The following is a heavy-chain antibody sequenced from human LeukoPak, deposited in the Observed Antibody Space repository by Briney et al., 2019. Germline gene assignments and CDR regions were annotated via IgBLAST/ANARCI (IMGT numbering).Heavy chain of an antibody. Sequence: SETLSLTCTASGGSISSYYWRWIRQPAGKGLEWIGRIYTSGSTNYNPSLKSRVTMSVDTSKNQFSLKLRSVTAADTAVYYCWGLDGDSSGSYYGMDVWGQGTTVTVSS. CDR3: WGLDGDSSGSYYGMDV. CDR1: GGSISSYY. CDR2: IYTSGST. V-gene: IGHV4-4*07. D-gene: IGHD3-22*01. J-gene: IGHJ6*02.